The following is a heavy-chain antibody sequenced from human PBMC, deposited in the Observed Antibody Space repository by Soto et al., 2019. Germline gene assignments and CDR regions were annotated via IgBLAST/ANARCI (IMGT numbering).Heavy chain of an antibody. D-gene: IGHD3-16*02. CDR3: AKDLRGRAYLGSRDYIWGSYRTYFDY. CDR2: ISGSGGST. CDR1: GFTFSSYA. Sequence: GGSLRLSCAASGFTFSSYAMSWVRQAPGKGLEWVSAISGSGGSTYYADSVKGRFTISRDNSKNTLYLQMNSLRAEDTAVYYCAKDLRGRAYLGSRDYIWGSYRTYFDYWGQGTLVTVSS. V-gene: IGHV3-23*01. J-gene: IGHJ4*02.